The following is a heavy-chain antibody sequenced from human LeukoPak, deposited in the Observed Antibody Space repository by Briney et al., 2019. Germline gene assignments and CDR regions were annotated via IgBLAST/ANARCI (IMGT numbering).Heavy chain of an antibody. V-gene: IGHV4-59*12. CDR1: SGSISSYY. Sequence: SETLSLTCTVSSGSISSYYWSWIRQPPGKGLEWIGYMYYSGSTHYNPSLKSRVTMSVDTSKKQFSLRLTSVTAADTAVYYCAREVGRYFDWLPRDDAFDIWGQGTMVTVSS. CDR2: MYYSGST. J-gene: IGHJ3*02. CDR3: AREVGRYFDWLPRDDAFDI. D-gene: IGHD3-9*01.